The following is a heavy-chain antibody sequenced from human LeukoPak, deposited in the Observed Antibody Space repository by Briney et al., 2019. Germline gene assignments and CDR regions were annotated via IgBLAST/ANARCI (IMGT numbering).Heavy chain of an antibody. D-gene: IGHD6-13*01. J-gene: IGHJ4*02. CDR2: IYTGGTT. Sequence: GGSLRLSCAASEFTVSSNYMSWVRQAPGKGLEWVSVIYTGGTTYYADSVRGRFTISRDNSKNTLFLQMNILRVDDTAVYYCARHSEFGTSWFDYWGQGTLVTVSS. CDR3: ARHSEFGTSWFDY. CDR1: EFTVSSNY. V-gene: IGHV3-53*01.